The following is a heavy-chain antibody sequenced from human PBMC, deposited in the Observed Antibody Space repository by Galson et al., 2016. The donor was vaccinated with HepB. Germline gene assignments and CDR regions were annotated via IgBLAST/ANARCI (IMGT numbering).Heavy chain of an antibody. V-gene: IGHV3-30*18. CDR3: AKAHTFFYYDSRGVIDY. Sequence: SLRLSCAASGFPFSSYAMHWVCQAPGKGLEWVAFISHDGDNKFYADSVRGRFTLSRDNSKNTLSLQMNNLRAEDTAVFHCAKAHTFFYYDSRGVIDYWGQGTMVTVSS. CDR1: GFPFSSYA. J-gene: IGHJ4*02. CDR2: ISHDGDNK. D-gene: IGHD3-22*01.